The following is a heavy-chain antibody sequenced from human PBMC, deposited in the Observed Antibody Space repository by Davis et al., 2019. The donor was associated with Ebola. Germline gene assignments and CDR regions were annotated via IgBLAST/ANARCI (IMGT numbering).Heavy chain of an antibody. Sequence: MPSETLSLTCTVSGVSISSRNSYWGWIRQPPGKGLEWLASVSYSGSTYYNPSLKSRVTISVDTSKNQFSLKLSSVTAADTAVYYCASLYYYYYGMDVWGQGTTVAVSS. CDR2: VSYSGST. CDR3: ASLYYYYYGMDV. CDR1: GVSISSRNSY. V-gene: IGHV4-39*01. J-gene: IGHJ6*02.